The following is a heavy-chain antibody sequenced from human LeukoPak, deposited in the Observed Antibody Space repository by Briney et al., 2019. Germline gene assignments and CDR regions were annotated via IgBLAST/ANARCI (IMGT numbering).Heavy chain of an antibody. CDR1: GFTFSSYG. J-gene: IGHJ2*01. Sequence: PGRSLRLSCAASGFTFSSYGMHWVRQAPGKGLECLAVKSYDGSNKYYADSVKGRFTISRDNSKNTLYLQMNSLRAEDTAVYYCAKALSQWELSYFDLWGRGTLVTVSS. CDR3: AKALSQWELSYFDL. V-gene: IGHV3-30*18. CDR2: KSYDGSNK. D-gene: IGHD1-26*01.